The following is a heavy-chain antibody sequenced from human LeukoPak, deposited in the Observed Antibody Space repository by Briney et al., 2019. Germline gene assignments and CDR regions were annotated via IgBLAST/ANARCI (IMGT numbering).Heavy chain of an antibody. CDR1: GYTFTSYY. D-gene: IGHD2-2*01. J-gene: IGHJ6*02. V-gene: IGHV1-46*01. Sequence: ASVKVSCKASGYTFTSYYMHWVRQAPGQGLEWMGIINPSGGSTSYAQKFQGRVTMTRDTSTSTIYMELSSLRSEDTAVYYCASSQFDPYGMDVWGQGTTVTVSS. CDR3: ASSQFDPYGMDV. CDR2: INPSGGST.